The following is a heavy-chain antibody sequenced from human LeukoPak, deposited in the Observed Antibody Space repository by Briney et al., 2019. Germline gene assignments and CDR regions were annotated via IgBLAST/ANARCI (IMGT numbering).Heavy chain of an antibody. CDR2: ISGSGGST. CDR1: GFTFSSYG. CDR3: VSWGYCSGSSCYFDY. J-gene: IGHJ4*02. Sequence: PGGSLRLSCAASGFTFSSYGMSWVRQAPGKGLEWVSAISGSGGSTYYADSVKGRFTISRDNSKNTLYLQMNSLRAEDTAVYYCVSWGYCSGSSCYFDYWGQGTLVTVSS. V-gene: IGHV3-23*01. D-gene: IGHD2-15*01.